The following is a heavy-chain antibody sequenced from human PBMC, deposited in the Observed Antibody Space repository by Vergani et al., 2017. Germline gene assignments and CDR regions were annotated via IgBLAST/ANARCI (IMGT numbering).Heavy chain of an antibody. V-gene: IGHV4-59*11. D-gene: IGHD3-10*01. CDR2: IDYTGST. CDR3: ARGLVSDWYGELGY. J-gene: IGHJ4*02. CDR1: GCSISSLY. Sequence: QVQLQESGPGLVKPSETLSLTCTVSGCSISSLYWTWIRQPPGKGLEWIGNIDYTGSTNYNPSLRSRVTMSVDTSNNQFSLRLSSVTAADTAVYYCARGLVSDWYGELGYWGKGTLVTVSS.